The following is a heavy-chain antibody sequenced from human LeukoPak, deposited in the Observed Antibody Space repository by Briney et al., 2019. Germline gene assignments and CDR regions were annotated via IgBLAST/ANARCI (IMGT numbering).Heavy chain of an antibody. V-gene: IGHV3-21*01. CDR2: ISSSSSYI. CDR3: ARDALYNWNDPCFDY. J-gene: IGHJ4*02. CDR1: GFTFSSYS. D-gene: IGHD1-20*01. Sequence: PGGSLRLSCAASGFTFSSYSMNWVRQAPGKGLEWVSSISSSSSYIYYADSVKGRFTISRDNAKNSLYLQMNSLRAEDTAVYYCARDALYNWNDPCFDYWGQGTLVTVSS.